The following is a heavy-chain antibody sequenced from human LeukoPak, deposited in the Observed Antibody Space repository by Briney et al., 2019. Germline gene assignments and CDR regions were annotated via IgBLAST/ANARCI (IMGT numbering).Heavy chain of an antibody. V-gene: IGHV4-59*01. CDR3: ARDVWSGYLSNYYYYYMDV. D-gene: IGHD3-3*01. CDR1: GGSISSYY. CDR2: IYYSGST. Sequence: SETLSLTCTVSGGSISSYYWSWIRQPPGKGLEWNGYIYYSGSTNYNPSLKSRVTISVDTSKNQFSLKLSSVTAADTAVYYCARDVWSGYLSNYYYYYMDVWGKGTTVTVSS. J-gene: IGHJ6*03.